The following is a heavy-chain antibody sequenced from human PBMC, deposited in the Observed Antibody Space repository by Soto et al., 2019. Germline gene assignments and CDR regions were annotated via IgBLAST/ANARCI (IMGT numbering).Heavy chain of an antibody. V-gene: IGHV3-74*01. J-gene: IGHJ6*02. Sequence: EVQLVESGGGLVQPGGSLRLSCAASGFTFSSYWMHWVRQAPGKGLVWVSRINSDGSSASYADSVKGRFTISRDNAKNTLHLHMNSLRAEDTAVYYCARGAYYDFWSMDVWGQGTTVTVSS. D-gene: IGHD3-3*01. CDR2: INSDGSSA. CDR1: GFTFSSYW. CDR3: ARGAYYDFWSMDV.